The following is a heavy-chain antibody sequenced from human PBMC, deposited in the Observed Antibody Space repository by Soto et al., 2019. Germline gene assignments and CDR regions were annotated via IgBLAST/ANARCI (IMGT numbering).Heavy chain of an antibody. J-gene: IGHJ6*02. Sequence: SETLSLTCTVSGGSISSSSYYWGWIRQPPGKGLEWIGSIYYSGSTYYNPSLKNRVTISVDTSKNQFTLKLSSVTAADTAVYYCARQAYDFWSGYSPYGMDVWGQGTTVT. D-gene: IGHD3-3*01. V-gene: IGHV4-39*01. CDR1: GGSISSSSYY. CDR2: IYYSGST. CDR3: ARQAYDFWSGYSPYGMDV.